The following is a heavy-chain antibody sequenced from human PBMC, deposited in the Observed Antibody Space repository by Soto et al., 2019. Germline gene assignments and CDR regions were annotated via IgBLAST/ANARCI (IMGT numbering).Heavy chain of an antibody. D-gene: IGHD3-10*02. V-gene: IGHV4-34*01. CDR3: ARGQYYYVPTAFQH. J-gene: IGHJ1*01. Sequence: SETLSLTCAVYGGSFSGYYWSWIRQPPGKGLEWIGEINHSGSTNYNPSLKSRVTISVDTSKNQFSLKLSSVTAADTAVYYCARGQYYYVPTAFQHWGQGTLVTVSS. CDR2: INHSGST. CDR1: GGSFSGYY.